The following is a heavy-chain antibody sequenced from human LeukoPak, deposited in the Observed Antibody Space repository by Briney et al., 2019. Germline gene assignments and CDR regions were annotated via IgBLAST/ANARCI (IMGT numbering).Heavy chain of an antibody. V-gene: IGHV3-23*01. CDR1: GITFSSYA. D-gene: IGHD2-15*01. CDR2: ISDSGGST. Sequence: GGSLTLSCVASGITFSSYAMSWVRQAPGKGLEWVSTISDSGGSTYYADSVKGRFTISRNNSGSALYLQMNSLRVEDTAVYYCAKRIGDYWGQGTLVSVSS. CDR3: AKRIGDY. J-gene: IGHJ4*02.